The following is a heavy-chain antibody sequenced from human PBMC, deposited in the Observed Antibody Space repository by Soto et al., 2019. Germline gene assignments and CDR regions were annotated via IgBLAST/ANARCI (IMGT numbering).Heavy chain of an antibody. V-gene: IGHV4-38-2*02. CDR1: GEYISSGYH. J-gene: IGHJ5*02. CDR2: IFHTGTT. D-gene: IGHD2-2*01. CDR3: ARDVVVVPAANNWFDP. Sequence: SETLSLTCTVSGEYISSGYHWAWIRQPPGKGLEWIASIFHTGTTYYNPSFKSRVTISVDTSKNQFSLKLSSVTAADTAVYYCARDVVVVPAANNWFDPWGQGTLVTVSS.